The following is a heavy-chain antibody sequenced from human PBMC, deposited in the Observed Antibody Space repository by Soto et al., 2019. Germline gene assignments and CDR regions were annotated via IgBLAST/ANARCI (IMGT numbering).Heavy chain of an antibody. V-gene: IGHV3-33*01. Sequence: QVQLVESGGGVVQPGTSLRLSCAASGFSFSSYGMHWVRQAPGKGLEWVAVIVNHGGWKDYADSVRGRFTISRDNSRDPLFLEMNSLSVDDTAIYSCARDDEHDDNGLDYWGQGSLVTVSS. J-gene: IGHJ4*02. CDR3: ARDDEHDDNGLDY. D-gene: IGHD1-1*01. CDR1: GFSFSSYG. CDR2: IVNHGGWK.